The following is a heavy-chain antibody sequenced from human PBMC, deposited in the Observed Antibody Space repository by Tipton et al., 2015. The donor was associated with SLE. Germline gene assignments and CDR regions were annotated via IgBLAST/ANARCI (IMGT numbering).Heavy chain of an antibody. D-gene: IGHD3-3*01. V-gene: IGHV4-59*11. CDR3: ARVGNYDLDY. CDR1: GGSISGHY. Sequence: TLSLTCTVSGGSISGHYWSWIRQPPGRGLEWIGYLYYTGITDYNPSLKSRVTISVDTSKNQFSLKLRSVTAADTAVYYCARVGNYDLDYWGQGTLVTVSS. J-gene: IGHJ4*02. CDR2: LYYTGIT.